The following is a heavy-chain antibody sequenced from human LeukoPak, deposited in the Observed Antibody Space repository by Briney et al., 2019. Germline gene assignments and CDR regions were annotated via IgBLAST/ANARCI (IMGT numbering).Heavy chain of an antibody. D-gene: IGHD2-15*01. J-gene: IGHJ5*02. CDR3: AKDRKYCSGGSCTFDP. V-gene: IGHV3-23*01. CDR2: ISGSGGST. CDR1: GFTFSSYA. Sequence: PGGSLRLSCAASGFTFSSYAMSWVRQAPGKGLEWVSAISGSGGSTYYADSVKGRFTISRDNSKNTLYLQMNSLRAEDTAVYYCAKDRKYCSGGSCTFDPWGRGTLVTVSS.